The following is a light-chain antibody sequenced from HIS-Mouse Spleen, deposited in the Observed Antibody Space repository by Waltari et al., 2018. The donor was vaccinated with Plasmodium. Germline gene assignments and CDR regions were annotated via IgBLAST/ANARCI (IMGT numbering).Light chain of an antibody. J-gene: IGKJ4*01. CDR2: AAS. CDR1: QGISSY. V-gene: IGKV1-8*01. CDR3: QQYYSYPLT. Sequence: AIRMTQSPSPFSASTGDRVPITCRASQGISSYLAWYQQKPGKAPKLLIYAASTLQSGVPSRFSGSGSGTDFTLTISCLQSEDFATYYCQQYYSYPLTFGGGTKVEIK.